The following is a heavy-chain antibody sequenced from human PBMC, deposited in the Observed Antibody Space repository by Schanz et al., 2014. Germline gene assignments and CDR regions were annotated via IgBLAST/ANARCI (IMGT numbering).Heavy chain of an antibody. CDR2: ISAHKGNT. V-gene: IGHV1-18*04. D-gene: IGHD3-3*02. J-gene: IGHJ4*02. CDR1: GYTFTNYG. CDR3: ARDLTISPRHERHFDY. Sequence: QVQLVQSGAEVKKPGASVKVSCKASGYTFTNYGISWVRQAPGQGLEWMGWISAHKGNTYYDQKLQGRVTMTTDTRTSTASMELRSLRSDDTAVYYCARDLTISPRHERHFDYWGQGTLVTVSS.